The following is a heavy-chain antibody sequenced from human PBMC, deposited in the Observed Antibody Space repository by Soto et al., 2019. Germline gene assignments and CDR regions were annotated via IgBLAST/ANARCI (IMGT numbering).Heavy chain of an antibody. D-gene: IGHD5-12*01. V-gene: IGHV1-69*06. J-gene: IGHJ3*02. Sequence: QVQLVQSGAEVKKPGSSVKVSCKASGGTFSSYAISWVRQAPGQGLEWMGGIIPIFGTANYAQKFQGRVTITADKSTSTAYMELSSLRSEDTAVYYCARGAEREMATIYDAFDIWGQGTMVTVSS. CDR1: GGTFSSYA. CDR2: IIPIFGTA. CDR3: ARGAEREMATIYDAFDI.